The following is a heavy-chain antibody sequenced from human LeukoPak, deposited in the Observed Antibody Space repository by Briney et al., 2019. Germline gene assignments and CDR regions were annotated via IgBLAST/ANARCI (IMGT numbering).Heavy chain of an antibody. V-gene: IGHV4-39*01. CDR1: GGSISSNYYY. CDR3: GRRSPTLVGANNYPHAFDI. D-gene: IGHD1-26*01. J-gene: IGHJ3*02. Sequence: PSETLSLTCTVSGGSISSNYYYWGWIRQPPGKSLEWIGSIYYSGNTYYTPSLRSRVTISVDTSKNQFPLKLSSVTAADTAVYYCGRRSPTLVGANNYPHAFDIWGQGTMVTVSS. CDR2: IYYSGNT.